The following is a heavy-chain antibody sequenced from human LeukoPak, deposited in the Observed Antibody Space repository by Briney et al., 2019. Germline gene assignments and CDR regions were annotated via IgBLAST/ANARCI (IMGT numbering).Heavy chain of an antibody. CDR3: ARVDCSGGSCYYYMDV. J-gene: IGHJ6*03. Sequence: ASVKVSCKASGYTFTSYYMHWVRQAPGQGLEWMGWISVYNGNRNYAQKLQGRVTMTTDTSTTTAYMELRSLRSDDTAVYYCARVDCSGGSCYYYMDVWGEGTTVTVSS. V-gene: IGHV1-18*04. CDR1: GYTFTSYY. CDR2: ISVYNGNR. D-gene: IGHD2-15*01.